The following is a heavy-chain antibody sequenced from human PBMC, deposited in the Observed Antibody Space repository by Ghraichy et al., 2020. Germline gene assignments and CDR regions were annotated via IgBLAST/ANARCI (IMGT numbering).Heavy chain of an antibody. V-gene: IGHV7-4-1*02. CDR1: GYTFTSLG. CDR2: INTNTGNP. Sequence: ASVKVSCKISGYTFTSLGINWVRQAPGQGLDWMGWINTNTGNPMYAQGITGRFVFSLDTSVSTAYLQITNLKAEDTAVYYCARDNRIERKDLDYWGQGTLVIVSS. CDR3: ARDNRIERKDLDY. J-gene: IGHJ4*02. D-gene: IGHD1-14*01.